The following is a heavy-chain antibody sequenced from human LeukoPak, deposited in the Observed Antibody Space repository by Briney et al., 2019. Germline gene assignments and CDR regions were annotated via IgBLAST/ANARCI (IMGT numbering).Heavy chain of an antibody. CDR2: FIPILVIA. D-gene: IGHD3-10*01. CDR3: ARSEDYYGLRY. Sequence: MGRFIPILVIANYAQKFQGRVTITADKSTSTAYMELSSLRSEDTAVYYCARSEDYYGLRYWGQGTLVTVSS. V-gene: IGHV1-69*02. J-gene: IGHJ4*02.